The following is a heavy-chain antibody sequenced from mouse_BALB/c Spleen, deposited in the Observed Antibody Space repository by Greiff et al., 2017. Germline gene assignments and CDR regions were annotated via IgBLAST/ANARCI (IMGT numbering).Heavy chain of an antibody. D-gene: IGHD2-3*01. CDR1: GYSFTGYF. CDR2: INPYNGDT. CDR3: ARWDDGYYERYFDV. Sequence: EVQLQESGPELVKPGASVKISCKASGYSFTGYFMNWVMQSHGKSLEWIGRINPYNGDTFDNQKFKGKATLTVDKSSSTAHMELRSLASEDSAVYYCARWDDGYYERYFDVWGAGTTVTVSS. V-gene: IGHV1-20*02. J-gene: IGHJ1*01.